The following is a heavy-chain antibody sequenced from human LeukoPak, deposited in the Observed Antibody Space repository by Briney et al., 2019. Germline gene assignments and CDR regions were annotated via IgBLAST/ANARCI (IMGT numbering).Heavy chain of an antibody. CDR3: ARQRSEAGPFFDY. CDR1: GGSISSGGYY. D-gene: IGHD1-26*01. V-gene: IGHV4-30-2*03. CDR2: IYHSGST. J-gene: IGHJ4*02. Sequence: SETLSLTCTVSGGSISSGGYYWSWIRQPPGKGLEWIGYIYHSGSTYYNPSLKSRVTISVDTSKNQFSLKLSSVTAADTAVYYCARQRSEAGPFFDYWGQGTLVTVSS.